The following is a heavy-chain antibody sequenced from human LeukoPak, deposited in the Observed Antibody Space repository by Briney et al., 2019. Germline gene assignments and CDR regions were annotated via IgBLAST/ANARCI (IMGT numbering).Heavy chain of an antibody. Sequence: ASVKVSCKDSGYTFTSYGISWVRLAPRQGLEWMGWISAYNGNTNYAQKPQGRVTMTTDTSTTTAYMELRSLRSDDTAVYYCARVTHDFWSGYYRPDPWGQGTLVTVSS. CDR3: ARVTHDFWSGYYRPDP. V-gene: IGHV1-18*01. CDR2: ISAYNGNT. D-gene: IGHD3-3*01. CDR1: GYTFTSYG. J-gene: IGHJ5*02.